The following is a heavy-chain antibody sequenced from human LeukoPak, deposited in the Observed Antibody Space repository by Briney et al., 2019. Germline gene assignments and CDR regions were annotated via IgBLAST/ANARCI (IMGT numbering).Heavy chain of an antibody. CDR2: IIPIFGTA. CDR3: ARETYCYDSSGYYPASGPFDY. D-gene: IGHD3-22*01. V-gene: IGHV1-69*13. Sequence: GASVTVSCTASGGTFSSYAISWVRQAPGQGLEWMGGIIPIFGTANYAQKFQGRVTITADESTSTAYMELSSLRSEDTAVYYCARETYCYDSSGYYPASGPFDYWGQGTLVTVSS. J-gene: IGHJ4*02. CDR1: GGTFSSYA.